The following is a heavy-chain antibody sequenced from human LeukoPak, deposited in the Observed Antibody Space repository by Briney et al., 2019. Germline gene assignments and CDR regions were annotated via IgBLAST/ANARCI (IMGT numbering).Heavy chain of an antibody. Sequence: GASLKVSCKASGYTFTTTYINWVRQGPGQGLEWMGWISAYNGKTNYAQKFQGRVTMTTNSSTSTAYMDLTSLRSDDTAVYYCARGGTYYPCIDYWGQGTLVTVSS. CDR2: ISAYNGKT. J-gene: IGHJ4*02. CDR3: ARGGTYYPCIDY. D-gene: IGHD1-26*01. V-gene: IGHV1-18*01. CDR1: GYTFTTTY.